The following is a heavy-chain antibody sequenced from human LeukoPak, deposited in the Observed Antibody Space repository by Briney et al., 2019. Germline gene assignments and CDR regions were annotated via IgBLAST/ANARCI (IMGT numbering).Heavy chain of an antibody. CDR2: ISSGSSNK. D-gene: IGHD3-3*01. V-gene: IGHV3-48*01. Sequence: PGGSLRLSCAASGFIFSSYSMNCVREAPGKGLEWVSYISSGSSNKYYTDSVKGRFTISRDNAKNSLYLQMNSLRAEDTAVYYCARSLSSRRLIIPKTSRYLGYWGQGTLVTVSS. CDR1: GFIFSSYS. CDR3: ARSLSSRRLIIPKTSRYLGY. J-gene: IGHJ4*02.